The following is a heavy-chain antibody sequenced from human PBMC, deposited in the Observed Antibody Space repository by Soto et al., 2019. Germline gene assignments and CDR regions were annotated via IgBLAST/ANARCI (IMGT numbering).Heavy chain of an antibody. V-gene: IGHV4-30-4*01. CDR2: IYYSGST. D-gene: IGHD1-26*01. CDR3: ARDHLSSGATYFDY. Sequence: SETLSLTCTVSGGSISSDDYYWSWIRQPPGKGLEWIGYIYYSGSTYYNPSLKSRLTLSLDTSKKQFSLKLSSVTAADTAVYYCARDHLSSGATYFDYWGQGTLVTVSS. CDR1: GGSISSDDYY. J-gene: IGHJ4*02.